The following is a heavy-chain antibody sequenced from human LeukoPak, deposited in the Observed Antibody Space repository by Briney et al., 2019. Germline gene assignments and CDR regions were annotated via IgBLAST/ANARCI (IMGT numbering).Heavy chain of an antibody. CDR2: IYYSGST. D-gene: IGHD4-17*01. J-gene: IGHJ4*02. CDR1: GGSISSSSYY. Sequence: SETLSLTCTVSGGSISSSSYYWGWIRQAPGKGREWFGSIYYSGSTYYNPSLKSRVTISVDTSKNQFSLKLNSVTAADTAVYYCARVVTTVTKAGRGAFDYWGQGTLVTVSS. V-gene: IGHV4-39*07. CDR3: ARVVTTVTKAGRGAFDY.